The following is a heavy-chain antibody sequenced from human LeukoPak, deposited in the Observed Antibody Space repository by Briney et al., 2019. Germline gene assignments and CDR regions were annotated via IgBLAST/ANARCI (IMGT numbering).Heavy chain of an antibody. Sequence: GGSLRLSCAASGFTFSSYSRNWVRQAPGKGLEWVSSISSSSSYIYYADSVKGRFTISRDNAKNSLYLQMNSLRAEDTAVYYCAKPCSGGSCYTVWGQGTLVTVSS. CDR1: GFTFSSYS. CDR2: ISSSSSYI. J-gene: IGHJ4*02. CDR3: AKPCSGGSCYTV. D-gene: IGHD2-15*01. V-gene: IGHV3-21*04.